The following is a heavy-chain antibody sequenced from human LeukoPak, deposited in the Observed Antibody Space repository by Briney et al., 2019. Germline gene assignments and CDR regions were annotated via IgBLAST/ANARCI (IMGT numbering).Heavy chain of an antibody. CDR1: GYSFTSYW. CDR3: ARLGYYGSGSFHGMDV. J-gene: IGHJ6*04. D-gene: IGHD3-10*01. Sequence: GESLKISRKGSGYSFTSYWIGWVRQMPGKGLEWMGIIYPGDSDTRYSPSFQGQVTISADKSISTAYLQWSSLKASDTAMYYCARLGYYGSGSFHGMDVWGKGTTVTVSS. CDR2: IYPGDSDT. V-gene: IGHV5-51*01.